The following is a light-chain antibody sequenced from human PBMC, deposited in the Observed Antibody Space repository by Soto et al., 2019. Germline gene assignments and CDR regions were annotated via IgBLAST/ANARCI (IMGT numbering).Light chain of an antibody. CDR2: GAS. J-gene: IGKJ1*01. Sequence: EIVMTQSPATLSVSPGERATLSCRASQSVSSNLAWYQQKPGQAPMLRIYGASTRATGIPARFSGSGSGTEFTLTISSLQSEDFEVYYCQQYNNWPPWTFGHVTKVEIK. CDR1: QSVSSN. V-gene: IGKV3-15*01. CDR3: QQYNNWPPWT.